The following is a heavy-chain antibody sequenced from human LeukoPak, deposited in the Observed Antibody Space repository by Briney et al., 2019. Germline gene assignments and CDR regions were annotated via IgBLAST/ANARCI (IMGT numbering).Heavy chain of an antibody. V-gene: IGHV3-53*01. J-gene: IGHJ3*02. CDR3: ARELREHGAFDI. CDR2: IYSGGST. CDR1: GFTVSTSY. D-gene: IGHD1-26*01. Sequence: PGGSLRLSCAASGFTVSTSYMSWVRQAPGKGLEWVSEIYSGGSTYYAASVKGRFSISRDTSKNTVYLQMNSLRAEDTAVYYCARELREHGAFDIWGQGTMVTVSS.